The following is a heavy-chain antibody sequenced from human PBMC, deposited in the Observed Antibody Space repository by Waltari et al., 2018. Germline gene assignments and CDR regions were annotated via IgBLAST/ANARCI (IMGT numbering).Heavy chain of an antibody. V-gene: IGHV1-24*01. CDR3: ATGGDYDEYALHYFRGLDV. J-gene: IGHJ6*02. CDR1: GNSITESP. Sequence: QVQLVQSEAEVMKPGASVKVSCKVSGNSITESPMHWVRQAPGKGLEWMGSDDHEDGEGTYAQGVLDRVTMTEDRSTNTAYMELSSLRLEDTAVYYCATGGDYDEYALHYFRGLDVWGQGTTVIVAS. D-gene: IGHD4-17*01. CDR2: DDHEDGEG.